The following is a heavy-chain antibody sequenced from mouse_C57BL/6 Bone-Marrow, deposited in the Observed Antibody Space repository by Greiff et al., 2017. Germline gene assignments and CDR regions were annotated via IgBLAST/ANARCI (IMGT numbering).Heavy chain of an antibody. CDR1: GFTFSDYY. CDR2: ISNGGGST. V-gene: IGHV5-12*01. J-gene: IGHJ4*01. Sequence: VQLQESGGGLVQPGGSLKLSCAASGFTFSDYYMYWVRQTPEKRLEWVAYISNGGGSTYYPDTVKGRFTISRDNAKNTLYLQMSRLKSEDTAMYYCARHNYEVPSYAMDYWGQGTSVTVSS. D-gene: IGHD2-1*01. CDR3: ARHNYEVPSYAMDY.